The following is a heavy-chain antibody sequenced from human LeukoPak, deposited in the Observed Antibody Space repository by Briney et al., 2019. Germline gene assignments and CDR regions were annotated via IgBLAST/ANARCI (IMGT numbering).Heavy chain of an antibody. CDR2: INSDGSST. J-gene: IGHJ3*02. CDR3: TRGDYGAYGYDAFDI. CDR1: GFTFRNYW. Sequence: GGSPRLSCAASGFTFRNYWMHWVRQAPGKGLVWVSRINSDGSSTSYADSVKGRFTISRDNAKNTLYLQMNSLRAEDTAMYYCTRGDYGAYGYDAFDIWGQGTMVTVSS. V-gene: IGHV3-74*01. D-gene: IGHD4-17*01.